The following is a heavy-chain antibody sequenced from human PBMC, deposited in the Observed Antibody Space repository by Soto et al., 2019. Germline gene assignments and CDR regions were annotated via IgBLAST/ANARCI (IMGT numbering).Heavy chain of an antibody. CDR2: ISVDDGNA. D-gene: IGHD6-13*01. CDR1: GYTFTTYV. Sequence: GASVKVSCKTSGYTFTTYVINWVRQAPGQGLEWMGWISVDDGNANYAQKFQGRVTLTTDTSTRTAYMELRSLRSDDTALYYCARRYSTSSDYWGQGTQVTVSS. V-gene: IGHV1-18*01. J-gene: IGHJ4*02. CDR3: ARRYSTSSDY.